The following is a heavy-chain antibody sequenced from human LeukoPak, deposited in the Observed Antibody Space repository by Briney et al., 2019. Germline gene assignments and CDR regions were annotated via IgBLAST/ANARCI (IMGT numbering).Heavy chain of an antibody. V-gene: IGHV3-21*04. CDR1: GFTFSSYS. D-gene: IGHD1-14*01. CDR3: AKDITRYSYYGMDV. Sequence: GGSLRLSWAASGFTFSSYSMNWVRQAPGKGLEWVSSISSSSSYIYYADSVKGRFTISRDNAKNSLYLQMNSLRAEDTALYYCAKDITRYSYYGMDVWGQGTTVTVSS. J-gene: IGHJ6*02. CDR2: ISSSSSYI.